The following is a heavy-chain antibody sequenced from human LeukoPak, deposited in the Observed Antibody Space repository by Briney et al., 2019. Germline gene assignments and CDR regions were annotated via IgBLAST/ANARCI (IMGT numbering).Heavy chain of an antibody. D-gene: IGHD6-13*01. V-gene: IGHV4-59*01. J-gene: IGHJ4*02. CDR1: GGFISSYY. CDR2: IYNSGST. CDR3: ASGSSWFPYFDY. Sequence: PSETLSLTCTVSGGFISSYYWSWIRQPPGKGLEWIGYIYNSGSTNYNPSLKSRVTISVDTSKNQFSPKLSSVTAADMAVYYCASGSSWFPYFDYWGQGTLVTVSS.